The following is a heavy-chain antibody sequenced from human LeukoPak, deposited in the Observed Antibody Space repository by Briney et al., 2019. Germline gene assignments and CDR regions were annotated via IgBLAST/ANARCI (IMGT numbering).Heavy chain of an antibody. J-gene: IGHJ5*02. V-gene: IGHV3-23*01. CDR3: AKNAGLGYCSSTSCPIDP. CDR1: GFTFSSYA. CDR2: ISGSGDTT. Sequence: TGGSLRLSCAASGFTFSSYAMNWVRQAPGKGLEWVSGISGSGDTTHYADSVKGRFTISRGNSKNTLYLQMNSLRAEDTAVYYCAKNAGLGYCSSTSCPIDPWGQGTLVTVSS. D-gene: IGHD2-2*01.